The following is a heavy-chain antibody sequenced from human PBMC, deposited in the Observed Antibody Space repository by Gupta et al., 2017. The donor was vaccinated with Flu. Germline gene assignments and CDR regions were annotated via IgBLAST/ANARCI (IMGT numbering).Heavy chain of an antibody. D-gene: IGHD2-8*01. Sequence: EVQVVESGGGLVQPGGSLRLSCAASGFTFSSYWMHWVRQAPGKGLVWVSRINSDGSSTSYADSVKGRFTISRDNAKNTLYLQMNSLRAEDTAVYYCARGARYCTNGVCWGNESPDYWGQGTLVTVSS. CDR1: GFTFSSYW. J-gene: IGHJ4*02. CDR3: ARGARYCTNGVCWGNESPDY. CDR2: INSDGSST. V-gene: IGHV3-74*01.